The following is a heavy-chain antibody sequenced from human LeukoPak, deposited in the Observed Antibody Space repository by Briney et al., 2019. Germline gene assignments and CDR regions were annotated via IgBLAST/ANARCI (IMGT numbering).Heavy chain of an antibody. D-gene: IGHD6-13*01. Sequence: PGGSLRLSCAASGFTFSNYALTWVRQAPGKGLEWVSAIAFSGSTYYADFVKGRFTISRDDSKNTLYLQMNSLRAEDTAVYYCAKGFLPTSSSSNYVSFDFWGQGTLVTVSS. CDR1: GFTFSNYA. CDR3: AKGFLPTSSSSNYVSFDF. CDR2: IAFSGST. V-gene: IGHV3-23*01. J-gene: IGHJ4*02.